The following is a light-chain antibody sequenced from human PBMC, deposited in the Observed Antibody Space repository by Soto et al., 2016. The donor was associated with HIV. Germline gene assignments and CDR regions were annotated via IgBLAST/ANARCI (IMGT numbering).Light chain of an antibody. Sequence: SYVLTQPPSLSVAPRKTARITCGGNNVGSKSVQWYQQKPGQAPILVLYDDSDRPSGIPERFSGSNSGDTATLTISRVEAGDEADYYCQVWDASTDLVVFRRRDQADRP. J-gene: IGLJ2*01. CDR2: DDS. V-gene: IGLV3-21*03. CDR1: NVGSKS. CDR3: QVWDASTDLVV.